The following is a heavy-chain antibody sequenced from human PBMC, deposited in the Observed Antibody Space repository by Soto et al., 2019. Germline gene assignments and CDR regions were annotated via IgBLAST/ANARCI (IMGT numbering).Heavy chain of an antibody. CDR2: IYYSGST. J-gene: IGHJ5*02. CDR1: GGSISSYY. CDR3: ARSTNSGSYLSWFDP. Sequence: PSETLSLTCTVSGGSISSYYWNWIRQPPGKGLEWIGYIYYSGSTNYNPSLKSRVTISVDTSKSQFSLKLNSVTAADTAVYYCARSTNSGSYLSWFDPWGQGTLVTVSS. V-gene: IGHV4-59*01. D-gene: IGHD1-26*01.